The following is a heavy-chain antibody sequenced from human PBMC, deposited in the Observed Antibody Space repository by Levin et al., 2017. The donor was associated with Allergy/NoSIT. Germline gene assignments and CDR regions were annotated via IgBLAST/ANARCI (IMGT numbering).Heavy chain of an antibody. V-gene: IGHV5-51*01. D-gene: IGHD5-18*01. J-gene: IGHJ4*02. CDR3: VRQGQGYSYVGY. CDR2: IFPGDSDT. Sequence: PVASVKVSCKASGYSFSNYWIGWVRQMPGKGLESMGIIFPGDSDTRYSPSFQGQVTISVDKSISTAYLQWSSLRASDTAMYYCVRQGQGYSYVGYWGQGTLVTVSS. CDR1: GYSFSNYW.